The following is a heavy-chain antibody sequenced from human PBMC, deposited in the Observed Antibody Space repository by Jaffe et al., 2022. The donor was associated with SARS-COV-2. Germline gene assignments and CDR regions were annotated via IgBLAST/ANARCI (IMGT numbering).Heavy chain of an antibody. CDR2: ISSDGDTT. D-gene: IGHD7-27*01. J-gene: IGHJ4*02. V-gene: IGHV3-74*01. Sequence: EVQLVESGGGLVQPGGSLRLSCAASGFTFSSYWMHWVRQAPGKGLVWVSHISSDGDTTNYADSVKGRFAISRDNTQNTLYLQMNSLRAEDTAVYYCSRGDRYWGQGILVTVSS. CDR3: SRGDRY. CDR1: GFTFSSYW.